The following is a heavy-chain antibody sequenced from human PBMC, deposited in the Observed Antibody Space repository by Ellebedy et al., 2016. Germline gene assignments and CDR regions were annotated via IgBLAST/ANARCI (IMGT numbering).Heavy chain of an antibody. CDR2: ISAYNGNT. Sequence: ASVKVSXXASGYTFTSYGISWVRQAPGQGLEWMGWISAYNGNTNYAQKFQGRVTITADESTSTAYMELSSLRSEDTAVYYCARKGSGSLDYYYYYGMDVWGQGTTVTVSS. CDR3: ARKGSGSLDYYYYYGMDV. CDR1: GYTFTSYG. D-gene: IGHD3-10*01. J-gene: IGHJ6*02. V-gene: IGHV1-18*01.